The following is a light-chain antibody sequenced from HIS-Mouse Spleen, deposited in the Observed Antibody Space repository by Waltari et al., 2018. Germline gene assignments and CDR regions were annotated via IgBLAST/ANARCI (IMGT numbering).Light chain of an antibody. J-gene: IGKJ1*01. CDR1: QSLVHSDGNTY. Sequence: DVVMTQSPLSLPVTLGQPASISCRSSQSLVHSDGNTYLNWFQQRPGQSPRRLIYKVSNRDSGVPDRFSGSGSGTDFTLKISRVEAEDVGVYYCMQGTHWPPWTFGQGTNVEIK. CDR2: KVS. CDR3: MQGTHWPPWT. V-gene: IGKV2-30*02.